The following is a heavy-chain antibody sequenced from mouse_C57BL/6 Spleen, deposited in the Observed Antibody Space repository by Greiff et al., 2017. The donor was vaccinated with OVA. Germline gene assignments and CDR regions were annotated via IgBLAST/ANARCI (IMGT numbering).Heavy chain of an antibody. CDR2: IYPGDGDT. J-gene: IGHJ3*01. Sequence: QVQLKESGAELVKPGASVKISCKASGYAFSSYWMNWVKQRPGKGLEWIGQIYPGDGDTNYNGKFKGKATLTADKSSSTAYMQLSSLTSEDSAVYFCASSPLFITTVDWFAYWGQGTLVTVSA. D-gene: IGHD1-1*01. CDR1: GYAFSSYW. V-gene: IGHV1-80*01. CDR3: ASSPLFITTVDWFAY.